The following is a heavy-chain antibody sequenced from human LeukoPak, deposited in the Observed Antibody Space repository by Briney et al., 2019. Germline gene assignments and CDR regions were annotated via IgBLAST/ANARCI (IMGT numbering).Heavy chain of an antibody. CDR1: GFTFGDYA. Sequence: GGSLRLPCTASGFTFGDYALSWFRQAPGKGLEWLSFIRSKDHGGTTEYAASVKGRFTISRDDSNSIAYLQMNSLITEDTAVYFCTRDPHYYHGNPHDFWGQGTRVTVSS. CDR2: IRSKDHGGTT. V-gene: IGHV3-49*03. D-gene: IGHD4-23*01. CDR3: TRDPHYYHGNPHDF. J-gene: IGHJ4*02.